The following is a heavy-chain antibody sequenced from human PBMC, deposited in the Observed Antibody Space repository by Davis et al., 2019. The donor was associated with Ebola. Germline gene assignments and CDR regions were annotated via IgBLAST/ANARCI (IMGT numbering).Heavy chain of an antibody. J-gene: IGHJ2*01. V-gene: IGHV4-59*12. Sequence: ESLKISCAASGFTFNTYWMSWVRQAPGKGLEWIGSIYYNGRTYYSSSLEGRVTILLDTSKNQFSLKLRSVTAADTAVYFCARLSGLFSSSSGALYFDLWGRGTLVSVSS. CDR1: GFTFNTYW. CDR3: ARLSGLFSSSSGALYFDL. CDR2: IYYNGRT. D-gene: IGHD6-6*01.